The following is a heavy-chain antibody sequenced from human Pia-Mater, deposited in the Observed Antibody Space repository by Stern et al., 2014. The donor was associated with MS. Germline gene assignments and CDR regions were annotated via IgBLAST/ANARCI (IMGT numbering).Heavy chain of an antibody. V-gene: IGHV3-30-3*01. Sequence: VQLVQSGGGVVQPGTSLRLSCAASGFTFSPYPIHWVRQAPGKGLEWVEVISFDGNKKYFADPVKGRFTISRDNSKNTMYLQMNSLRDEDTAIYYCARGYSSGWLFLLDYWGQGTLVIVSS. D-gene: IGHD6-19*01. J-gene: IGHJ4*02. CDR3: ARGYSSGWLFLLDY. CDR1: GFTFSPYP. CDR2: ISFDGNKK.